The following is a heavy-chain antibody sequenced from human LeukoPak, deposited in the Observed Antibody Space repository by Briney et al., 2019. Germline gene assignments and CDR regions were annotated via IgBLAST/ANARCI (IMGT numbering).Heavy chain of an antibody. CDR2: ISGSDGST. CDR1: GFTFSSYA. J-gene: IGHJ6*03. V-gene: IGHV3-23*01. D-gene: IGHD6-13*01. CDR3: AKGMDSSRPSSYYYMDV. Sequence: GGSLRLSCSASGFTFSSYAMSWVRQAPGKGLEWVSAISGSDGSTYYAGSVKGRFTISRDNSKNTLYLQMNSLRAEDTAVYYCAKGMDSSRPSSYYYMDVWGKGTTVTVSS.